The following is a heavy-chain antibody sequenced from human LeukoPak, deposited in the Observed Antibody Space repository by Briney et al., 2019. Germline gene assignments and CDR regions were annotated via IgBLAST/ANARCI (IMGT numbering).Heavy chain of an antibody. D-gene: IGHD2-21*01. V-gene: IGHV1-24*01. J-gene: IGHJ4*02. CDR2: FDPEDGET. CDR3: ATVFEVVPQGSDY. Sequence: ASVKVSCKASGYTFTGYFMHWVRQAPGKGLEWMGGFDPEDGETIYAQKFQGRVTMTEDTSTDTAYMELSSLRSEDMAVYYCATVFEVVPQGSDYWGQGTLVTVSS. CDR1: GYTFTGYF.